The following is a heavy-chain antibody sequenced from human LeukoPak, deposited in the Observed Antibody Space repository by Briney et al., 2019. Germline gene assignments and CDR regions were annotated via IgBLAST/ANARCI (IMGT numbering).Heavy chain of an antibody. V-gene: IGHV4-59*08. J-gene: IGHJ4*02. D-gene: IGHD1-1*01. Sequence: PSETLSLTCTVSGGSISSYYWSWIRQPPGKGLEWIGFISYSGSTNYNPSLKSRVIISLDTSKNQFSLNLSSVTAADTAVYYCARHSAGTTKDYWGQGTLVTVSS. CDR2: ISYSGST. CDR3: ARHSAGTTKDY. CDR1: GGSISSYY.